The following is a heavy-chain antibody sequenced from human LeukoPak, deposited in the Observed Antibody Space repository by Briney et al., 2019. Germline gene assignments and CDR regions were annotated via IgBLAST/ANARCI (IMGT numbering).Heavy chain of an antibody. Sequence: ASVTVSFKASGYTFTSYYMHWVRQAPGQGLEGMGIINPSGGSTSYAQKFQGRVTMTRDTSTSTVYMELSSLRSEDTAVYYCARDPVRGYSYGTGHWYYFDSWGQGTLVTVSS. V-gene: IGHV1-46*01. CDR2: INPSGGST. CDR1: GYTFTSYY. J-gene: IGHJ4*02. CDR3: ARDPVRGYSYGTGHWYYFDS. D-gene: IGHD5-18*01.